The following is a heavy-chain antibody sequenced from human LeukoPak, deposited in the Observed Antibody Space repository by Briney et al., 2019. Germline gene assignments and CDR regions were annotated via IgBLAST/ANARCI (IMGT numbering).Heavy chain of an antibody. Sequence: SQTLSLTCTVSGGSISSGGYYWSWIRQHPGKGLEWIGYIYYSGSTYYNPSLKSRVTISVDTSKNQFSLKLSSVTAADTAVYYCAGGRYYYGSGSYSIWFDPWGQGTLVTVSS. CDR1: GGSISSGGYY. CDR3: AGGRYYYGSGSYSIWFDP. J-gene: IGHJ5*02. D-gene: IGHD3-10*01. CDR2: IYYSGST. V-gene: IGHV4-31*03.